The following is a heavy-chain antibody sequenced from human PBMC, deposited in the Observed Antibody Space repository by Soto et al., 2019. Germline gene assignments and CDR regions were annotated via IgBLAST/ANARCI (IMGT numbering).Heavy chain of an antibody. D-gene: IGHD5-12*01. J-gene: IGHJ4*02. CDR1: GFTLSLYW. Sequence: GGTLRLSCAASGFTLSLYWMTWVRQAPGKRQEWVANIKQDGSEEYYLDSVRGRFTISRDNAKNSLFLQMDSLRADDTAVYYCARDGCDSGCLDLWGQGTPVTVSS. CDR2: IKQDGSEE. V-gene: IGHV3-7*05. CDR3: ARDGCDSGCLDL.